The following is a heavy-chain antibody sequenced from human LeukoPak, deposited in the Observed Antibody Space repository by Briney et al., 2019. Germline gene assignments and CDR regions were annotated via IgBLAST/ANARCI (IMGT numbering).Heavy chain of an antibody. V-gene: IGHV3-23*01. CDR2: ISGSGGST. Sequence: PGGSLRLSCAASGFTFSSYAMSWVRQAPGKRLEWVSAISGSGGSTYYADSVKGRFTISRDNSKNTLYLQMNSLRAEDTAVYYCAKDAPGIAVAGTGWFDPWGQGTLVTVSS. CDR3: AKDAPGIAVAGTGWFDP. D-gene: IGHD6-19*01. CDR1: GFTFSSYA. J-gene: IGHJ5*02.